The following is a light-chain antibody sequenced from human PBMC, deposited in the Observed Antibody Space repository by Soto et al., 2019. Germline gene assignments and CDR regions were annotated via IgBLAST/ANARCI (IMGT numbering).Light chain of an antibody. CDR1: QSVNSNY. Sequence: EIVLTQSPGTLSLSPGERATLSCRASQSVNSNYLAWYQRKPGQAPRLLIYGASNRAADIPYRFSASGCGTAFTRTITSLEAEDFAVDYCQQYDSSPPTFGQGTKVEVK. V-gene: IGKV3-20*01. J-gene: IGKJ1*01. CDR2: GAS. CDR3: QQYDSSPPT.